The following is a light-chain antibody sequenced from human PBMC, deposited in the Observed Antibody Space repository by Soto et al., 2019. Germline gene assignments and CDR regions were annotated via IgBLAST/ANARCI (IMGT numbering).Light chain of an antibody. CDR3: QQYNNWPQT. Sequence: EVVMTQSPATLSVSPGERVTLSCRASQSLSSNFSWYQQKPGQAPRLLIYCASTRATGIPARFSGSGSGTEFTLTISSLQSEDFAVYYCQQYNNWPQTFGQGTKVDIK. CDR1: QSLSSN. CDR2: CAS. V-gene: IGKV3-15*01. J-gene: IGKJ1*01.